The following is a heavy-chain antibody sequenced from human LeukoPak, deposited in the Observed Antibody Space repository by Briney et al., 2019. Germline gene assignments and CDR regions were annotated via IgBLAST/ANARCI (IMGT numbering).Heavy chain of an antibody. V-gene: IGHV4-34*01. Sequence: SETLSLTCAVSGGSFSGYYWSWIRQPPGRGLEWIGEINHSGSTHYNPSLKSRVTISVDTSKNQFSLKLSSVTAADTAVYYCARVGDYVWGSYPPNWFDPWGQGTLVTVSS. CDR2: INHSGST. D-gene: IGHD3-16*02. CDR1: GGSFSGYY. CDR3: ARVGDYVWGSYPPNWFDP. J-gene: IGHJ5*02.